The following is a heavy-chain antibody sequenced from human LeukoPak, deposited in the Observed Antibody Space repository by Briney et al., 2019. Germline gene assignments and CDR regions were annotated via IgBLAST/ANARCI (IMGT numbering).Heavy chain of an antibody. J-gene: IGHJ4*02. D-gene: IGHD5-18*01. Sequence: SETLSLTCTVSGGSISSSSYYWGWIRQPPGKGLEWIGSIYYSGSTYYNPFLKSRVTISVDTSKNQFSLKLSSVTAADTAVYYCARSVDTAMANFDYWGQGTLVTVSS. V-gene: IGHV4-39*01. CDR2: IYYSGST. CDR3: ARSVDTAMANFDY. CDR1: GGSISSSSYY.